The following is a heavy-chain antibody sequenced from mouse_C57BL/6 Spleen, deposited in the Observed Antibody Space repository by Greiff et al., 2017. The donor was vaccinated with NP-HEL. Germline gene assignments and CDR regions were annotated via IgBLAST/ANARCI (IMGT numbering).Heavy chain of an antibody. V-gene: IGHV14-4*01. Sequence: EVQLQQSGAELVRPGASVKLSCTASGFNIKDDYMHWVKQRPEQGLEWIGWIDPENGDTEYASKFQGKATITADTSSNTAYLQLSSLTSEDTAVYYVTTDDGFSFAYWGQVTLVTVSA. D-gene: IGHD2-3*01. J-gene: IGHJ3*01. CDR2: IDPENGDT. CDR1: GFNIKDDY. CDR3: TTDDGFSFAY.